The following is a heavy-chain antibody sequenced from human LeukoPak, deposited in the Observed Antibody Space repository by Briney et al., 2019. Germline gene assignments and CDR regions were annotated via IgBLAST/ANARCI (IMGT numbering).Heavy chain of an antibody. CDR1: GFTFSSYA. CDR2: IYSGGST. CDR3: ARDRGGYTYSHDY. V-gene: IGHV3-53*01. J-gene: IGHJ4*02. D-gene: IGHD5-18*01. Sequence: PGGSLRLSCAASGFTFSSYAMSWVRQAPGKGLEWVSVIYSGGSTYYADSVKGRFTISRDNSKNTLYLQMNSLRAEDTAVYYCARDRGGYTYSHDYWGQGTLVTVSS.